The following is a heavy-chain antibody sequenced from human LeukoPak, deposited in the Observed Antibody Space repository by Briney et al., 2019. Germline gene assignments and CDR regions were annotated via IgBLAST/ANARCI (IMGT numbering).Heavy chain of an antibody. CDR2: IYYSGST. J-gene: IGHJ4*02. V-gene: IGHV4-59*12. Sequence: SETLSLTCTVSGGSISSYYWSWIRQPPGKGLEWIGYIYYSGSTNYNPSLKSRVTISVDTSKNQFSLKLSSVTAADTAVYYCARFSPRALGNYFDYWGQGTLVTVSS. D-gene: IGHD3-16*01. CDR1: GGSISSYY. CDR3: ARFSPRALGNYFDY.